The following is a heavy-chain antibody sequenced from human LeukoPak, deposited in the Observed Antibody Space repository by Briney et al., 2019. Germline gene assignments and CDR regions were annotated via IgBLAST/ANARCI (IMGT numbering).Heavy chain of an antibody. D-gene: IGHD6-13*01. CDR2: ISSSGSTI. CDR3: AGGLAAAHYYYYMDV. Sequence: GGSLRLSCAASGFTFSGYEMNWVRQAPGKGLEWVSYISSSGSTIYYTDSVKGRFTISRDNAKNSLYLQMNSLRAEDTAVYCCAGGLAAAHYYYYMDVWGKGTMVTVSS. J-gene: IGHJ6*03. CDR1: GFTFSGYE. V-gene: IGHV3-48*03.